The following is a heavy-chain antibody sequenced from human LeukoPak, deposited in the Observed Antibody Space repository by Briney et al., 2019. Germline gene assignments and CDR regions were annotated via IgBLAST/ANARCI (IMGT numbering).Heavy chain of an antibody. CDR3: ARGRVVFGVVYRFDP. J-gene: IGHJ5*02. CDR1: GGSISSSSYY. Sequence: SETLSLTCTVSGGSISSSSYYWGWIRQPPGKGLEWIGSIYYSGSTNYNPSLKSRVTISVDTSKNQFSLKLSSVTAADTAVYYCARGRVVFGVVYRFDPWGQGTLVTVSS. CDR2: IYYSGST. V-gene: IGHV4-39*07. D-gene: IGHD3-3*01.